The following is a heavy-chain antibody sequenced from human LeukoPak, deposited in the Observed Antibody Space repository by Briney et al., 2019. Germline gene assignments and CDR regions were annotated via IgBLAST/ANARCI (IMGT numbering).Heavy chain of an antibody. Sequence: PGGSLRLSCEAYGFTFSNYEMNWVRQAPGKGLEWVAIISYDGSNKYYVDSVKGRFTISRDNSKNTLYLQMNSLRGEDTAMYYCARDQPTAFDIWGQGTMVTVSS. V-gene: IGHV3-30*04. CDR3: ARDQPTAFDI. CDR2: ISYDGSNK. J-gene: IGHJ3*02. CDR1: GFTFSNYE.